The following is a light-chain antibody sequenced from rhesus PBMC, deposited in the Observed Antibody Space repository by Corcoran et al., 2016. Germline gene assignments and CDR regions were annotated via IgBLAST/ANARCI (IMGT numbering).Light chain of an antibody. CDR3: QHYYDNPYS. J-gene: IGKJ2*01. CDR1: QNIYSN. CDR2: AAS. V-gene: IGKV1S12*01. Sequence: DIQMTQSPSALSASVGDRVTISCRASQNIYSNLAWYQQKTGKAPKLLIYAASSLQTGIPSRFSGSGVGTDFTLTISSLQPEDSAAYYCQHYYDNPYSFGQGTKVEIK.